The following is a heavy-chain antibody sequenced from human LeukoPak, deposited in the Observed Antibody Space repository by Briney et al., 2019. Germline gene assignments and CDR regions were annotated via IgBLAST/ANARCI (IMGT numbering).Heavy chain of an antibody. J-gene: IGHJ5*02. Sequence: ASVKVSCKASGYTFTSYYRHWVRQAPGQGLEWMGIINPSGVSTSYAQKFQGRGTMTRDTSTSTVYMELSSLRSEDTAVYYCARENTMVRGPRGWFDPWGQGTLVTVSS. D-gene: IGHD3-10*01. CDR2: INPSGVST. CDR1: GYTFTSYY. CDR3: ARENTMVRGPRGWFDP. V-gene: IGHV1-46*01.